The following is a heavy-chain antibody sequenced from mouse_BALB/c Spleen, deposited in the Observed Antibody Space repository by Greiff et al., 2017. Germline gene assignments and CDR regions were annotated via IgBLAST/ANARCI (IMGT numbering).Heavy chain of an antibody. Sequence: VHLVESGPGLVQPSQSLSITCTVSGFSLTSYGVHWVRQSPGKGLEWLGVIWSGGSTDYNAAFISRLSISKDNSKSQVFFKMNSLQANDTAIYYCARSPYYRYAMDYWGQGTSVTVSS. J-gene: IGHJ4*01. D-gene: IGHD2-14*01. CDR3: ARSPYYRYAMDY. V-gene: IGHV2-2*02. CDR2: IWSGGST. CDR1: GFSLTSYG.